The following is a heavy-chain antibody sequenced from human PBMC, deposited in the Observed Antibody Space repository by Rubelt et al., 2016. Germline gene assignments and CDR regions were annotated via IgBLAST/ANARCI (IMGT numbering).Heavy chain of an antibody. Sequence: VQLVESGGGLVQPGGSLRLSCAASGFTFSSYDMHWVRQATGKGLEWVAVIWYDGSNKYYADSVKGRFTISRDNSKNTLYLQMNSLRAEDTAVYYCAREVAVAARTASDYWGQGTLVTVSS. CDR2: IWYDGSNK. D-gene: IGHD6-25*01. J-gene: IGHJ4*02. CDR1: GFTFSSYD. V-gene: IGHV3-33*08. CDR3: AREVAVAARTASDY.